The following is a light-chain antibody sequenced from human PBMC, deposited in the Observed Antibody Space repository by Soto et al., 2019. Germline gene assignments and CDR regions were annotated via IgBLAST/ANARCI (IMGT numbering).Light chain of an antibody. CDR2: EVS. V-gene: IGLV2-18*02. CDR1: SSDVGRYDR. J-gene: IGLJ2*01. CDR3: SSYTSTNTVL. Sequence: QSALTQPPSVSGSPGQSVTISCTGTSSDVGRYDRVSWYQQPPGTAPKLMIYEVSNRPSGVPDRFSGSTSGHTASLTSSGLQAEDEADYYCSSYTSTNTVLFGGGTQLTVL.